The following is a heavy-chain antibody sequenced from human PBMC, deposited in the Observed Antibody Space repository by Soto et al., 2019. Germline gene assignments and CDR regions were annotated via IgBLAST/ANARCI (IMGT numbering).Heavy chain of an antibody. CDR3: ARDKIRIRFYGMDV. J-gene: IGHJ6*02. CDR1: GGSISSGGYY. Sequence: SETLSLTCTVSGGSISSGGYYWSWIRQHPGKGLEWIGYIYYSGSTYYNPSLKSRVTISVDTSKNQFSLKLSSVTAADTAVYYCARDKIRIRFYGMDVWGQGTTVTVSS. CDR2: IYYSGST. V-gene: IGHV4-31*03.